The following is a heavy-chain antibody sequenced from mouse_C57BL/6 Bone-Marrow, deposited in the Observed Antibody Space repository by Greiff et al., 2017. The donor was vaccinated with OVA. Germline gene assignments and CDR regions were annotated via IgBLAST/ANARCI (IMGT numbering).Heavy chain of an antibody. CDR1: GYAFSSSW. J-gene: IGHJ2*01. Sequence: QVQLQQSGPELVKPGASVKISCKASGYAFSSSWMNWVKQRPGKGLEWIGRIYPGDGDTNYNGKFKGKATLTADKSSSTAYMQLSSLTSEDSAVYFCARYYFNYWGEGTALTVSS. CDR2: IYPGDGDT. V-gene: IGHV1-82*01. CDR3: ARYYFNY.